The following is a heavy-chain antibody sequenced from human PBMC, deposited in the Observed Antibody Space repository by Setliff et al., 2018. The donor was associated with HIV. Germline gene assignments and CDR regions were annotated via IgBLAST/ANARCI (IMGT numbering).Heavy chain of an antibody. CDR2: VYHSGTT. CDR1: GYSISTAYY. D-gene: IGHD7-27*01. Sequence: SETLSLTCAVSGYSISTAYYWGWIRQPPGKGLEWIGSVYHSGTTYYNPSLKSRVTMSVDTSKNQFSLKLTSVTAADTAVYYCARDLPELTGRSFDPWGQGMLVTVSS. CDR3: ARDLPELTGRSFDP. V-gene: IGHV4-38-2*02. J-gene: IGHJ5*02.